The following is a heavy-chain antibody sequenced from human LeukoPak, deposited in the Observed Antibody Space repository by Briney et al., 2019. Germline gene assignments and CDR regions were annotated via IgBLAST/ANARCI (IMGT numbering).Heavy chain of an antibody. Sequence: GGSLRLSCAASGFTFSSYEMNWVRQAPGKGLEWVSYISSSGSTIYYADSVKGRFTISRDNAKNSLYLQMNGLRAEDTAVYYCARVYYDFWSGYPIGMDVWGQGTTVTVSS. CDR2: ISSSGSTI. J-gene: IGHJ6*02. CDR1: GFTFSSYE. V-gene: IGHV3-48*03. CDR3: ARVYYDFWSGYPIGMDV. D-gene: IGHD3-3*01.